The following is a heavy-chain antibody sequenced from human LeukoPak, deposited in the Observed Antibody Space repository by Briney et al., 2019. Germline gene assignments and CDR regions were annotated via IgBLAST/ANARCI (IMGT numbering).Heavy chain of an antibody. V-gene: IGHV3-30-3*01. CDR3: ATGSDFYYDS. CDR2: IPHDGSSA. J-gene: IGHJ5*01. D-gene: IGHD1-26*01. CDR1: GFTFTRDC. Sequence: GGSLRLSCIASGFTFTRDCMHWVRQAPGKGLEWVAAIPHDGSSALYADSVKGRFIISRDNSKNTQYLQMNSLRIEDSAVYYCATGSDFYYDSWGQGILVTVSS.